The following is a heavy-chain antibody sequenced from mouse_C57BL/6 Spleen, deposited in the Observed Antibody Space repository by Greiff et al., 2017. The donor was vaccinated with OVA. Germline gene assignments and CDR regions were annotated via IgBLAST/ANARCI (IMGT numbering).Heavy chain of an antibody. Sequence: EVKVVESGGGLVKPGGSLKLSCAASGFTFSDYGMHWVRQAPEKGLEWVGYISRGSSTLYYADTVKGRFTIPRDKAKNTLFLQMTSLRSEDTAMYYCARRVLGYYAMDYWGQGTSVTVSS. D-gene: IGHD3-3*01. J-gene: IGHJ4*01. CDR2: ISRGSSTL. CDR3: ARRVLGYYAMDY. CDR1: GFTFSDYG. V-gene: IGHV5-17*01.